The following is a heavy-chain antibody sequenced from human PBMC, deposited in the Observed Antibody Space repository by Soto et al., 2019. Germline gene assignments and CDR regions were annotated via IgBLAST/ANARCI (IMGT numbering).Heavy chain of an antibody. CDR3: ASIYDSSGYYYGNNWFDP. D-gene: IGHD3-22*01. CDR2: IYDSGST. J-gene: IGHJ5*02. Sequence: QVQLQESGPGLVKPSQTLSLTCSVSGASISSGDYYWSWIRQHPGKGLEWIGYIYDSGSTYYNPSLKSRVTESVDTSKNQFSLKLSSVTAADTAVYYCASIYDSSGYYYGNNWFDPWGQGTLVTVSS. CDR1: GASISSGDYY. V-gene: IGHV4-31*03.